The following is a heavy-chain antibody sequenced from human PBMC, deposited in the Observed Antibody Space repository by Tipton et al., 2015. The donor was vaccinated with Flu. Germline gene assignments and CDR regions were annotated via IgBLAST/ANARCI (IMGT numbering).Heavy chain of an antibody. Sequence: LRLSCTVSGGSISSSSYLWNWIRQPAGKGLEWIGRIYINGGTKYNPSLKGRVIISLDTSKNQFYLRLSSVTAADAAVYYCARDPLDDADAYSYDYYYGMDIWGQGAAVTVSS. J-gene: IGHJ6*02. V-gene: IGHV4-61*02. CDR2: IYINGGT. CDR3: ARDPLDDADAYSYDYYYGMDI. D-gene: IGHD2-21*01. CDR1: GGSISSSSYL.